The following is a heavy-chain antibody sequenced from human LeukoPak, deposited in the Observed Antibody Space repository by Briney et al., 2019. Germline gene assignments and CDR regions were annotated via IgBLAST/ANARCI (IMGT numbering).Heavy chain of an antibody. Sequence: PSETLSLTCTVSGGSISSYYWSWIRQPPGKGLEWIGYIYYSGSTNYNPSLKSRVTISVDTSKNQFSLKLSSVTAADTAVYYCARGVSRSWSPRFDLWGRGTLVTVSS. CDR3: ARGVSRSWSPRFDL. V-gene: IGHV4-59*01. CDR1: GGSISSYY. D-gene: IGHD6-13*01. J-gene: IGHJ2*01. CDR2: IYYSGST.